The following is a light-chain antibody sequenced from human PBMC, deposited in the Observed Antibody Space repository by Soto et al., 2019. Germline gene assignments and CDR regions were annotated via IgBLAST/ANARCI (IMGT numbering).Light chain of an antibody. Sequence: QSVLTQPPSASGSPGQSVTISCTGTSSDIGGYKYVSWYQQHPGKAPKLIIYEVNKRPTGVPDRCSGSKSGNTASLTVSGLQAEDEADYFCSSYAGSNNLVFGGGTKLTVL. CDR2: EVN. CDR1: SSDIGGYKY. V-gene: IGLV2-8*01. CDR3: SSYAGSNNLV. J-gene: IGLJ3*02.